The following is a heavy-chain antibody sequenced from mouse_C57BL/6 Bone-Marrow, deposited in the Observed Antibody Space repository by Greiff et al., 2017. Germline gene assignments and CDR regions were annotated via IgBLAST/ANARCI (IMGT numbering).Heavy chain of an antibody. V-gene: IGHV5-6*01. CDR1: GFTFSSYG. Sequence: EVMLVESGGDLVKPGGSLKLSCAASGFTFSSYGMSWVRQTPDKRLEWVATISSGGSYTYYPDSVKGRFTISRDNAKSTLYLQMSSLKSEDTAMYYCARRYFDYWGQGTTLTVSS. CDR3: ARRYFDY. CDR2: ISSGGSYT. J-gene: IGHJ2*01.